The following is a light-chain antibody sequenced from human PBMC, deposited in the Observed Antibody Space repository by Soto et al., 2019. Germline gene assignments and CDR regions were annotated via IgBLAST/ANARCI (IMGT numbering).Light chain of an antibody. CDR1: RSVNNNY. CDR2: GAS. CDR3: HQHGGSPET. Sequence: EIVLTQSPGTPSLSPGERATLSCRASRSVNNNYVAWYQQKPGQAPRLLIFGASSRATGIPDRFIGSGSGTEFILTISRLEPDDFAIYHCHQHGGSPETFGQGTKVDIK. J-gene: IGKJ1*01. V-gene: IGKV3-20*01.